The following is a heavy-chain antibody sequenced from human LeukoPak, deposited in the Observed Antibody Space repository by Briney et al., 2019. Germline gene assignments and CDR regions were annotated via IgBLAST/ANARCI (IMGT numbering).Heavy chain of an antibody. Sequence: GASVKLSCKASGYTFNSYAMNWVRQAPGQGLEWMGWINTNTGNPTYAQGFTGRFVFSLDTSASTAYLQISSLKAEDNAVYYCARGTLVAHMGCHYWGQGTLVTVSS. J-gene: IGHJ4*02. D-gene: IGHD6-6*01. V-gene: IGHV7-4-1*02. CDR3: ARGTLVAHMGCHY. CDR1: GYTFNSYA. CDR2: INTNTGNP.